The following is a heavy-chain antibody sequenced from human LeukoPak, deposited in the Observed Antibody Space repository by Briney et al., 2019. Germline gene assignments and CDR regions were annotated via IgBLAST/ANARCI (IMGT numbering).Heavy chain of an antibody. D-gene: IGHD6-13*01. CDR2: ISAYNGNT. V-gene: IGHV1-18*01. CDR1: GYTFTSYG. CDR3: ARDFADPYSSSRCPFDY. Sequence: ASVKVSCKASGYTFTSYGISWVRQAPGQGLEWMGWISAYNGNTNYAQKLQGRVTMTTDTSTSTAYMELRSLRSDDTAVYYCARDFADPYSSSRCPFDYWGQGTLVTVSS. J-gene: IGHJ4*02.